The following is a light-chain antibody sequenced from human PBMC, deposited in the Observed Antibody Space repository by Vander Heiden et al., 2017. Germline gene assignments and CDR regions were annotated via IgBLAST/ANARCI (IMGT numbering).Light chain of an antibody. V-gene: IGKV1-39*01. J-gene: IGKJ2*01. CDR3: QQSYSTPYT. CDR1: QSISSY. Sequence: DLQITQSPSSLSASVGDRVTITCRASQSISSYLNWYQQKPGKAPKLLIYAASSLQSGVPSRFSGSGSGTDFTLTISSRQHEDFATYYCQQSYSTPYTFGQGTKLEIK. CDR2: AAS.